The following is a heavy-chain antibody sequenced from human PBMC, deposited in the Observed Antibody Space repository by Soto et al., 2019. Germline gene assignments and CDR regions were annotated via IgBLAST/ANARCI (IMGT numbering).Heavy chain of an antibody. V-gene: IGHV3-66*01. CDR2: IYSGGDT. CDR1: GFTVSTNF. D-gene: IGHD3-22*01. J-gene: IGHJ5*02. CDR3: ARATMIALLTS. Sequence: HPGGSLRLSCGASGFTVSTNFMSWVRQAPGKGLEWVSVIYSGGDTYYADSVKGRFTISRDNSKNTLYLQMNSLRAEDTAVYYCARATMIALLTSWGQGTLVTVSS.